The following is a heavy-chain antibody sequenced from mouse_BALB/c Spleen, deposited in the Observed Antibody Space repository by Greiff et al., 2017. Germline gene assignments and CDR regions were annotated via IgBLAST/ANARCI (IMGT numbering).Heavy chain of an antibody. D-gene: IGHD2-3*01. CDR3: TREGIYDGYPYYAMDY. CDR1: GYTFTSYW. J-gene: IGHJ4*01. V-gene: IGHV1-5*01. Sequence: GQLKESGTVLARPGASVKMSCKASGYTFTSYWMHWVKQRPGQGLEWIGAIYPGNSDTSYNQKFKGKAKLTAVTSTSTAYMELSSLTNEDSAVYYCTREGIYDGYPYYAMDYWGQGTSVTVSS. CDR2: IYPGNSDT.